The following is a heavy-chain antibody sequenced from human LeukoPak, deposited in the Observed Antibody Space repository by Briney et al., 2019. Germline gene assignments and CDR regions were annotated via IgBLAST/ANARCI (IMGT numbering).Heavy chain of an antibody. J-gene: IGHJ5*02. Sequence: GGSVKVSCKASGYTITSYGFSRVRQAPGQRVEGVGWISAYNGNTNYAQKLQGRVTMTTDTSTSTAYMELRSLRSDDTAVYYRARVLTMVRGAFNWFDPWGQGTLVTVSS. V-gene: IGHV1-18*01. CDR1: GYTITSYG. CDR3: ARVLTMVRGAFNWFDP. D-gene: IGHD3-10*01. CDR2: ISAYNGNT.